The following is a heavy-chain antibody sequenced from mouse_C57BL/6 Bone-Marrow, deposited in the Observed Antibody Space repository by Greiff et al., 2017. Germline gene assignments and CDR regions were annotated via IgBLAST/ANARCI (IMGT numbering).Heavy chain of an antibody. Sequence: VKLQESGAELVKPGASVKISCKASGYAFSSYWMNWVKQRPGKGLEWIGQIYPGDGDTNYNGKFKGKATLTADKSSSTAYMQLSSLTSEDSAVYFCAIPSITTVVGASMDYWGQGTSVTVSS. CDR2: IYPGDGDT. D-gene: IGHD1-1*01. CDR3: AIPSITTVVGASMDY. CDR1: GYAFSSYW. V-gene: IGHV1-80*01. J-gene: IGHJ4*01.